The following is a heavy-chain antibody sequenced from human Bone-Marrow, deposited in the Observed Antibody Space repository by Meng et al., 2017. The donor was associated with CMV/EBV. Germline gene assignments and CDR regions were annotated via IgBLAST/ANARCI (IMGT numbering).Heavy chain of an antibody. CDR2: ISAYNGNT. J-gene: IGHJ5*02. CDR3: ARNARITIFGVVPENGWFDP. Sequence: FTSYGISWVRQAPGQGLEWMGWISAYNGNTNYAQKLQGRVTMTKDTSTSTAYMELRSLRSDDTAVYYCARNARITIFGVVPENGWFDPWGQGTLVTVSS. CDR1: FTSYG. V-gene: IGHV1-18*01. D-gene: IGHD3-3*01.